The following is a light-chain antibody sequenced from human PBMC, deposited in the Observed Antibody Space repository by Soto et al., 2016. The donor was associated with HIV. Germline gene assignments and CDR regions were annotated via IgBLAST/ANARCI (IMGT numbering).Light chain of an antibody. J-gene: IGKJ4*01. CDR3: QQYKTYPLT. Sequence: DIQLTQSPSFLSASVGDRVTITCRASQGISSYLAWSQQKPGKAPKLLISAASTLQSGVPSRFSGSGSGTEFTLTISSLQPEDFATYFCQQYKTYPLTFGGGTKVQIK. CDR2: AAS. CDR1: QGISSY. V-gene: IGKV1-9*01.